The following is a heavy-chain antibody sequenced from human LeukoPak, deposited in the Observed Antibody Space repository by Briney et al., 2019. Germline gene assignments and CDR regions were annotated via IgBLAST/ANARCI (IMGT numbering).Heavy chain of an antibody. D-gene: IGHD3-10*02. J-gene: IGHJ6*03. Sequence: GSLRLSCAASGFTFSSYSMNWVRQAPGKGLEWVSSISSSSSYIYYADSVKGRFTISRDNAKNSLYLQMNSLRAEDTAVYYCAKAWMFAKNYYYYMDVWGKGTTVTVSS. CDR3: AKAWMFAKNYYYYMDV. CDR2: ISSSSSYI. CDR1: GFTFSSYS. V-gene: IGHV3-21*01.